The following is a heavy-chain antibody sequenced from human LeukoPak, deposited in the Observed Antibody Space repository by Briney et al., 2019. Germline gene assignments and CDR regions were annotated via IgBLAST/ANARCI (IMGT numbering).Heavy chain of an antibody. CDR3: ARADEYCSSTSCYALDWFDP. D-gene: IGHD2-2*01. J-gene: IGHJ5*02. CDR2: ISAYNGNT. Sequence: ASVKVSCKASGYTFTSYGISWVRQAPGQGLEWMGWISAYNGNTNYAQKLQGRVTMTTDTSTSTAYMELRSLRSDDTAAYYCARADEYCSSTSCYALDWFDPWGQGTLVTVSS. V-gene: IGHV1-18*04. CDR1: GYTFTSYG.